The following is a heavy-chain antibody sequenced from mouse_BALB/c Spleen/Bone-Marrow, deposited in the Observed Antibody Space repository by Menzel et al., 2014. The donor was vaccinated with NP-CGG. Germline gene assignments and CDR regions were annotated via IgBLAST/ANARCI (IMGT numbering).Heavy chain of an antibody. Sequence: QVQLKHSGAELVKPGASVKLSCKASGHTFTSYWMHWVKQRPGQGLEWIGEIDPSDSYTNYNQNFKDKATLTVDKSSSTAYMQLSSPTSEDSAVYYCTRQYGNYYAMDYWGQGTSVSVSS. V-gene: IGHV1-69*02. D-gene: IGHD2-10*02. CDR3: TRQYGNYYAMDY. J-gene: IGHJ4*01. CDR2: IDPSDSYT. CDR1: GHTFTSYW.